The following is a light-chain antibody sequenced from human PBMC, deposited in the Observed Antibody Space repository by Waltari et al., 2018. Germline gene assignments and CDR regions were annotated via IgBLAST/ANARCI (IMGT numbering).Light chain of an antibody. CDR3: QHYVRLPVT. CDR1: QTIRES. CDR2: GAS. J-gene: IGKJ1*01. Sequence: EIVLTQSPGTLSLSPGERATLPCRASQTIRESLAWYQQKPGQAPRLLIYGASSRAAGIPDRFSGSGSGTDFSLTISRLEPEDFAVYYCQHYVRLPVTFGRGTKVEI. V-gene: IGKV3-20*01.